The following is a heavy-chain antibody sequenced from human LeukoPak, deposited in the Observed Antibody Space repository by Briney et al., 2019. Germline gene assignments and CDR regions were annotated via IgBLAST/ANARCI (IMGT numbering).Heavy chain of an antibody. CDR3: ARDYEEGSSAH. CDR1: GFTFSDYY. D-gene: IGHD1-26*01. Sequence: GGSLRLSCAASGFTFSDYYMSWIRQAPGKGLEWVSYISSSGSTIYYADSVKGRFTISGDNAKNSLYPQMNSLRAEDTAVYYCARDYEEGSSAHWGQGTLVTVSS. J-gene: IGHJ4*02. V-gene: IGHV3-11*01. CDR2: ISSSGSTI.